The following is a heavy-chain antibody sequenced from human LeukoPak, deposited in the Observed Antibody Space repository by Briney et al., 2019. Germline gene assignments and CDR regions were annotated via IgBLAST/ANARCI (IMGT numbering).Heavy chain of an antibody. D-gene: IGHD1-26*01. J-gene: IGHJ3*02. CDR1: GYTFTSYG. V-gene: IGHV1-18*01. Sequence: ASVKVSCKASGYTFTSYGISWVRQAPGQGLEWMGWISAYNGNTHYAQKLQGRVTMTTDTSTSTAYMELRSLRSDDTAVYYCARARIVGATRNPGAFDIWGQGTMVTVSS. CDR2: ISAYNGNT. CDR3: ARARIVGATRNPGAFDI.